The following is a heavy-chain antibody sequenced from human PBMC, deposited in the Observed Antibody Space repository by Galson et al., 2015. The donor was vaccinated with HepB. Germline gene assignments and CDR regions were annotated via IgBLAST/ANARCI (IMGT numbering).Heavy chain of an antibody. J-gene: IGHJ4*02. CDR3: ARGTGIAAAGYDY. CDR2: ISSSSSYT. V-gene: IGHV3-11*06. Sequence: SLRLSCAASGFTFSDYYMSWIRQAPGKGLEWVSYISSSSSYTNYADSVKGRFTISRDNAKNSLYLQMNSLRAEDTAVYYCARGTGIAAAGYDYWGQGTLVTVSS. CDR1: GFTFSDYY. D-gene: IGHD6-13*01.